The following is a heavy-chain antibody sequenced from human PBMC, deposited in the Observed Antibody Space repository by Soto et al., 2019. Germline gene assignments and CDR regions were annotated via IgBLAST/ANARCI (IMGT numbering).Heavy chain of an antibody. CDR1: GYTFTSYD. Sequence: QVQLVQSGAEVKKPGASVKVSCKASGYTFTSYDINWVRQATGQGLEWRGWMNPNSGNTGYAQKFQGRVTMTRNTSKSTAYMELSSLRSEDTAVYYCARGLRKTTAARRLSYYMDVWVKGTKVTVSS. CDR2: MNPNSGNT. CDR3: ARGLRKTTAARRLSYYMDV. J-gene: IGHJ6*03. V-gene: IGHV1-8*01. D-gene: IGHD6-6*01.